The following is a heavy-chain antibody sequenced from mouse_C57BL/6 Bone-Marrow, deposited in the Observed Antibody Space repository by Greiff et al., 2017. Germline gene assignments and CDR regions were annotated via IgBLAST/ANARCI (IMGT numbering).Heavy chain of an antibody. D-gene: IGHD1-1*01. V-gene: IGHV1-80*01. CDR2: IYPGDGDT. J-gene: IGHJ3*01. CDR3: ARRYYYGSSYGSSWFAY. CDR1: GYAFSSYW. Sequence: QVQLQQSGAELVKPGASVKISCKASGYAFSSYWMNWVKQRPGKGLEWIGQIYPGDGDTNYNGKFKGKATLTADKSSSTAYMQLSSLTSEDSAVYCCARRYYYGSSYGSSWFAYWGQGTLVTVSA.